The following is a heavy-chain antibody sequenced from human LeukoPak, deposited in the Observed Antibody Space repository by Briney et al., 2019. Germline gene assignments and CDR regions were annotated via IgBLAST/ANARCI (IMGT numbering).Heavy chain of an antibody. D-gene: IGHD6-19*01. V-gene: IGHV1-2*02. Sequence: ASVKVSCKASGYSFTGHYMHWVRQAPGQGLEWMGWINPKSGGTNYAQKFQGRVTMTRDTSISTAYMDMSSLRSDDTAVYYCAKVIEGAVAFHYWGQGTLVTVSS. CDR2: INPKSGGT. CDR3: AKVIEGAVAFHY. J-gene: IGHJ4*02. CDR1: GYSFTGHY.